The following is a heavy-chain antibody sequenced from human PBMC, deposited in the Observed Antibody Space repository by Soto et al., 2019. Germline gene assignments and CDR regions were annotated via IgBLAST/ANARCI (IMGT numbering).Heavy chain of an antibody. Sequence: PSETLSLTCTVSGHSLSSGGYYWRWIRQHPGKGLEWVGYIYFTGSTLYNPSLKSRLAMSLDTSKNQFSLKLGSVTAADTAIYYCARDWGSSGWPNWGPGTLVTVSS. D-gene: IGHD6-19*01. CDR2: IYFTGST. CDR3: ARDWGSSGWPN. CDR1: GHSLSSGGYY. J-gene: IGHJ4*02. V-gene: IGHV4-31*03.